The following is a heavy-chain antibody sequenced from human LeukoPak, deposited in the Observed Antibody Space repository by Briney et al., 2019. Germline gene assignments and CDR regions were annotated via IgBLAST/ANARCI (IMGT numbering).Heavy chain of an antibody. J-gene: IGHJ4*02. CDR1: GFTFSSYA. CDR3: ASNYCSSTSCSDY. D-gene: IGHD2-2*01. Sequence: PGGSLRLSCAASGFTFSSYAMHWVRQAPGKGLEWVAVISYDGSNKYYADSVKGRFTISRDNSKNTLYLQMNSLRAEDTAVYYCASNYCSSTSCSDYWGQGTLVSVSS. V-gene: IGHV3-30*04. CDR2: ISYDGSNK.